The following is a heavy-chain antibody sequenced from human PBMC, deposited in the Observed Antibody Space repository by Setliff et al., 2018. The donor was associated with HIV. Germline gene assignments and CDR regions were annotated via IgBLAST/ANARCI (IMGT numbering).Heavy chain of an antibody. CDR1: GGFISSYY. V-gene: IGHV4-4*07. J-gene: IGHJ4*02. CDR2: IYTSGST. CDR3: ARDRYGDYAYFDY. Sequence: SETLSLTCTVSGGFISSYYWNWIRQPAGKGLEWIWRIYTSGSTNYNPSLKSRVTMSVDTSKNQFSLRLSSVTAADTAVYYCARDRYGDYAYFDYWGQGTLVTVSS. D-gene: IGHD4-17*01.